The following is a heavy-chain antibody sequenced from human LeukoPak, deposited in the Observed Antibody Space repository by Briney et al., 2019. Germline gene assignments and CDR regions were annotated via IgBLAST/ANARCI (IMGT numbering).Heavy chain of an antibody. Sequence: GGSLRLSCAASGFTFSSYGMHWVRQAPGKGLEWVAFIRYDGSNKYYADSVKGRFTISRDNSKNTLYLQMNSLRAEDTAVYYCAKAERRSGYGDDAFDIWGQGTMVTVSS. CDR1: GFTFSSYG. J-gene: IGHJ3*02. CDR3: AKAERRSGYGDDAFDI. D-gene: IGHD5-12*01. CDR2: IRYDGSNK. V-gene: IGHV3-30*02.